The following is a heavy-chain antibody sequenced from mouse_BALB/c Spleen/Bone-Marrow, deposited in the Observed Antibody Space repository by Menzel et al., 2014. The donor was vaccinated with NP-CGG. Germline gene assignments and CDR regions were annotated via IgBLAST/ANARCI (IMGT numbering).Heavy chain of an antibody. CDR3: ASSYYGSSQFAY. CDR1: GFSLTSYG. J-gene: IGHJ3*01. Sequence: VKVEESGPGLVAPSQSLSITCTVSGFSLTSYGVHWVRQPPEKGLEWLGVIWAGGNTIYNSALMSRLNINKDNSKSXVFLKMNSLQTDDTAMYYCASSYYGSSQFAYWGQGTLVTVSA. V-gene: IGHV2-9*02. CDR2: IWAGGNT. D-gene: IGHD1-1*01.